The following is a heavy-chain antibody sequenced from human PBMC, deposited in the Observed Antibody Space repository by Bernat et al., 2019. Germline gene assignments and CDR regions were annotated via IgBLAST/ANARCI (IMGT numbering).Heavy chain of an antibody. CDR1: GYSFTSYW. CDR3: ASLYCSGGSCYGGDY. Sequence: EVQVVQSGAEVKKPGESLRISCKGSGYSFTSYWISWVRQMPGKGLEWMGRIDPSDSYTNYSPSFQGHVTISADEASSTAYLQWSSLKASDTAMYYCASLYCSGGSCYGGDYWGQGTLVTVSS. CDR2: IDPSDSYT. V-gene: IGHV5-10-1*03. J-gene: IGHJ4*02. D-gene: IGHD2-15*01.